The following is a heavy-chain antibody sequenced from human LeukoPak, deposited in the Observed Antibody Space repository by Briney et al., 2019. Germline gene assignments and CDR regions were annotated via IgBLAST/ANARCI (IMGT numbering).Heavy chain of an antibody. Sequence: SETLSLTCTVSGGSISSSRYYWGWIRQPPGKGLEWIGTFYYTGSTYYTPSLKSRVTISVDTSESQFSLKLSSVTAADTPVYYCARLGPEGPFDYWGQGTLVTVSS. CDR2: FYYTGST. V-gene: IGHV4-39*01. D-gene: IGHD1-14*01. CDR3: ARLGPEGPFDY. CDR1: GGSISSSRYY. J-gene: IGHJ4*02.